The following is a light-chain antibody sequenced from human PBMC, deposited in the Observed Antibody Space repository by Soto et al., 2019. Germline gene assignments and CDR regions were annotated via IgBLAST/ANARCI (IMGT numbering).Light chain of an antibody. CDR2: GAS. J-gene: IGKJ2*01. CDR3: QQGDKFPLT. Sequence: DIQMTQSPPSVSASVGDNVTVSSRASQGSSSSLAGYQQKPGKATKLLIYGASTVQSGVPSRFSGSGSAPDFTLTIRSLQPEDFATFYCQQGDKFPLTFGQGT. CDR1: QGSSSS. V-gene: IGKV1-12*01.